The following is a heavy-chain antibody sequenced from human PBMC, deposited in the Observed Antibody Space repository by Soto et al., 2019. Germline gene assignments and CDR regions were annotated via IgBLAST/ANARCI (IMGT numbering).Heavy chain of an antibody. Sequence: PGGSLRLSCAASGFTFSSYAMHWVRQAPGKGLEWVAVISYDGSNKYYADSVKGRFTISRDNSKNTLYLQMNSLRAEDTAVYYCARDDYSNYVYYYYYYGMDVWGQGTTVTVSS. J-gene: IGHJ6*02. CDR1: GFTFSSYA. V-gene: IGHV3-30-3*01. CDR2: ISYDGSNK. CDR3: ARDDYSNYVYYYYYYGMDV. D-gene: IGHD4-4*01.